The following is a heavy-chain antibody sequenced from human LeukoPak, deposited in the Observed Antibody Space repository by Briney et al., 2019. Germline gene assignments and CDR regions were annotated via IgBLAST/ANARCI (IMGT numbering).Heavy chain of an antibody. Sequence: SETLSLTCTVSGGSITSGTYYWGWNRQPPGKGLEWIGSIYYSGGTYNNPSLKSRVTISVDTSKSQFSLRLTSVTAADTAVYYCARATLFYSGRFDPWGQGTLVTVSS. J-gene: IGHJ5*02. V-gene: IGHV4-39*01. D-gene: IGHD3-10*01. CDR3: ARATLFYSGRFDP. CDR2: IYYSGGT. CDR1: GGSITSGTYY.